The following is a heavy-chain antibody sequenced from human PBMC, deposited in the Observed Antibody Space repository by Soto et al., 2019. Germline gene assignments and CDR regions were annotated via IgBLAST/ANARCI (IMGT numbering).Heavy chain of an antibody. J-gene: IGHJ4*02. Sequence: GASVKVSCKTSGYTFSDYGISWVRQAPGQGLEWMGWISAKNGNTNFAQKFRGRVTMITDTSTNTVYMELRNLRLDGTAVYYCAREPPETPPDYWGQGTLVTVSS. V-gene: IGHV1-18*01. CDR3: AREPPETPPDY. CDR1: GYTFSDYG. CDR2: ISAKNGNT.